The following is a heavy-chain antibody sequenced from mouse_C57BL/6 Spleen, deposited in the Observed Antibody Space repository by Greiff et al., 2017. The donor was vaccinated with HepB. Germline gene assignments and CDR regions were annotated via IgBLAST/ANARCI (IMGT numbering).Heavy chain of an antibody. CDR1: GYTFTDYN. CDR3: ARGGCCDYDGEYYAMDY. Sequence: EVQLQQSGPELVKPGASVKIPCKASGYTFTDYNMDWVKQSHGKSLEWIGDINPNNGGTIYNQKFKGKATLTVDKSSSTAYMELRSLTSEDTAVYYCARGGCCDYDGEYYAMDYWGQGTSVTVSS. V-gene: IGHV1-18*01. D-gene: IGHD2-4*01. J-gene: IGHJ4*01. CDR2: INPNNGGT.